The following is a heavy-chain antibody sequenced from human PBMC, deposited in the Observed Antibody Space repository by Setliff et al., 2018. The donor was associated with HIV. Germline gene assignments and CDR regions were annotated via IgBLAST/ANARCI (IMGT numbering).Heavy chain of an antibody. D-gene: IGHD6-13*01. CDR3: AKDHGSSWYYFDY. CDR2: ISTSGSTI. Sequence: GGSLRLSCEASGFTFSIYNMNWVRQAPGKGLEWVSYISTSGSTIYYADSVKGRFTISRDNGKKSLYLQMDSLRDEDTAVYYCAKDHGSSWYYFDYWGQGTLVTVSS. V-gene: IGHV3-48*02. J-gene: IGHJ4*02. CDR1: GFTFSIYN.